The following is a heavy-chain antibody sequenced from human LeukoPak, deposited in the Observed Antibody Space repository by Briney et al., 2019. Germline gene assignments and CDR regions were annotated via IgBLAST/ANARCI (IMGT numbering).Heavy chain of an antibody. CDR3: ARWSGYYSPNYYYYYYMDV. CDR2: INHNGST. Sequence: PSETLSLTCAVYGGSFSGYYWSWIRQPPGKGLEWIGEINHNGSTNYNPSLKSRVTISVDTSKNQFSLKLSSVTAADTAVYYCARWSGYYSPNYYYYYYMDVWGKGTTVTVSS. D-gene: IGHD3-3*01. V-gene: IGHV4-34*01. CDR1: GGSFSGYY. J-gene: IGHJ6*03.